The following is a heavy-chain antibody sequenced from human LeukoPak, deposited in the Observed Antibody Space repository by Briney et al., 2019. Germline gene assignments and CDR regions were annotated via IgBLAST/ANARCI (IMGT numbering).Heavy chain of an antibody. CDR1: GFTFRSYW. V-gene: IGHV3-7*01. D-gene: IGHD3-10*01. J-gene: IGHJ4*02. Sequence: GGSLRLSCAASGFTFRSYWMSWVRQAPRKGLEWVANIKQDGSEKSYVDSVKGRFTISRDNAKNSLYLQMNSLRAEDTAVYYCTREGAGGFDYWGQGTLVTVSS. CDR3: TREGAGGFDY. CDR2: IKQDGSEK.